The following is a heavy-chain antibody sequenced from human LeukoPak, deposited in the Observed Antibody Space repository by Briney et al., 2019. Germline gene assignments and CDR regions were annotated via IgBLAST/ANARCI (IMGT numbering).Heavy chain of an antibody. CDR1: VGSISSSNW. V-gene: IGHV4-4*02. CDR3: ARGEGYGSGSYSFHY. J-gene: IGHJ4*02. Sequence: SGTLSLTCAFSVGSISSSNWWGWVRQPPGKGLDWIGEIYHSGSTNYTPSLKSRVTISVDKSKNQFSLKLSSVTAADTAVYYCARGEGYGSGSYSFHYWGQGTLVTVSS. CDR2: IYHSGST. D-gene: IGHD3-10*01.